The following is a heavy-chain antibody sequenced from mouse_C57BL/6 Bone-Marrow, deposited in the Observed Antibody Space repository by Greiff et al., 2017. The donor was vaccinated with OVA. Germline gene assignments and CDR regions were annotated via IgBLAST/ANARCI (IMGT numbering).Heavy chain of an antibody. D-gene: IGHD1-1*01. CDR3: ARHGSYYYGSSFYYAMDD. J-gene: IGHJ4*01. CDR1: GFTFSDYY. Sequence: EVHLVESGGGLVQPGGSLKLSCAASGFTFSDYYMYWVRQTPEKRLEWVAYISNGGGSTYYPDTVTGRFTISRNNAKNTLYLQRSRLKSEDTAMYYCARHGSYYYGSSFYYAMDDWGQGTSVTVSS. V-gene: IGHV5-12*01. CDR2: ISNGGGST.